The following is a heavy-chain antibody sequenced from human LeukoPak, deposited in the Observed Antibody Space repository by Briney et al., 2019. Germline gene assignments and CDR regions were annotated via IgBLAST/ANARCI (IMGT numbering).Heavy chain of an antibody. V-gene: IGHV3-23*05. Sequence: GGSLRLSCATSGFTFSTYAMTWVRQAPGKGLEWVSAIDIYATKTNYADSVKGRFTISRGNSKNTLYLQMNSLRGEDTAIYYCARDYKADFWGQGTLVTVPS. CDR3: ARDYKADF. J-gene: IGHJ4*02. CDR1: GFTFSTYA. CDR2: IDIYATKT. D-gene: IGHD3-10*01.